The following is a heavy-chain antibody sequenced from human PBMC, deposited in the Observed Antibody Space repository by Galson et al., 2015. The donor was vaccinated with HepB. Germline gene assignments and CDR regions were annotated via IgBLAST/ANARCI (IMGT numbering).Heavy chain of an antibody. Sequence: SVKVSCKVSGYTLTELSMHWVRQAPGKGLEWMGGFDPEDGETIYAQKFQGRVTMTEDTSTDTAYMELSSLRSEDTAVYYCATGPQGYSGHNRGYYYYMDVWGKGTTVTVSS. CDR2: FDPEDGET. J-gene: IGHJ6*03. CDR1: GYTLTELS. V-gene: IGHV1-24*01. D-gene: IGHD1-26*01. CDR3: ATGPQGYSGHNRGYYYYMDV.